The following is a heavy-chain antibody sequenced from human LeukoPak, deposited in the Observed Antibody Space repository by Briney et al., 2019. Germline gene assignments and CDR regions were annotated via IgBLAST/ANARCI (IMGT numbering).Heavy chain of an antibody. Sequence: GGSLRLSCAASGVTFRIYEMNWVRQAPGKGLEWGSYISSSGSTTYYADSVKGRFTISRDNSKNTLYLQMNSLRAEDTAVYYCARGPSYSGSYHRDFDYWGQGPLVTVSS. CDR3: ARGPSYSGSYHRDFDY. CDR1: GVTFRIYE. J-gene: IGHJ4*02. CDR2: ISSSGSTT. D-gene: IGHD1-26*01. V-gene: IGHV3-48*03.